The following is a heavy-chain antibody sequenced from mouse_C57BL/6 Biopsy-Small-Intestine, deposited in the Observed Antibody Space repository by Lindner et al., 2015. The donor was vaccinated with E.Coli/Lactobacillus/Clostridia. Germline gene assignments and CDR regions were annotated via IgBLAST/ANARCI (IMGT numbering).Heavy chain of an antibody. J-gene: IGHJ4*01. D-gene: IGHD1-1*01. CDR3: ARAVLSSDWFMNYFDP. CDR1: GYNFTSFD. Sequence: SVKVSCKTSGYNFTSFDIVWVRQATGQGLEWMGWMNPKSGNTGYAQKFQGRVVMTSNTSISTASMELTSLRSEDTAVYYCARAVLSSDWFMNYFDPWGQGTLVTVSS. CDR2: MNPKSGNT. V-gene: IGHV1-81*01.